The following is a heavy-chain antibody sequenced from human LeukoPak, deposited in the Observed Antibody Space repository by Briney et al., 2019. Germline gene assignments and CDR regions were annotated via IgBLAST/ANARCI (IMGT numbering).Heavy chain of an antibody. CDR3: ARVRGVGSTRYFAY. CDR2: IYYSGNT. J-gene: IGHJ4*02. CDR1: GGSISSSSYY. Sequence: NPSETLSLTCTVSGGSISSSSYYWGWIRQPPGKGLEWIGSIYYSGNTYYNPSLKSRVTISIDTSKNQFSLKLRSVTAADTAVYFCARVRGVGSTRYFAYWGQGTLVTVSS. D-gene: IGHD3-10*01. V-gene: IGHV4-39*07.